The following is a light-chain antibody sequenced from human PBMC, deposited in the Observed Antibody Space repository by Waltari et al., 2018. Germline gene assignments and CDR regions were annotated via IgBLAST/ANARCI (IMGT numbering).Light chain of an antibody. V-gene: IGKV3-15*01. J-gene: IGKJ1*01. CDR1: QSVNRN. Sequence: ELVMLPTPSTLSVSPDERSSLSGRSSQSVNRNLDWYQQKPGQAPRLLIYGASTRATGLPDRFSGSESGTDFTLTISSLQSEDGEVYYCQQYDNWPWTFGQGTKVEIK. CDR3: QQYDNWPWT. CDR2: GAS.